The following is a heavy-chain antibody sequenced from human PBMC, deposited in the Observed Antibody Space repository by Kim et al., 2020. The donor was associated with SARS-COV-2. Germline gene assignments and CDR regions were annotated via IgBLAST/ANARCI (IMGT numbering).Heavy chain of an antibody. V-gene: IGHV4-59*13. CDR2: IYYSGTT. CDR1: GGSISSYY. D-gene: IGHD2-21*02. CDR3: ASSRGGGDAFDH. Sequence: SETLSLTCTVSGGSISSYYWNWIRQPPGKGLEWIGHIYYSGTTNYNPSLKRRVTISVDTSNNQFSLKLTSVTAADTAVYYCASSRGGGDAFDHWGQGTLVTVYS. J-gene: IGHJ4*02.